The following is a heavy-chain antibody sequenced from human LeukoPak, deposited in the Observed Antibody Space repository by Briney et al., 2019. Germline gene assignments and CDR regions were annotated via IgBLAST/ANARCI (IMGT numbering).Heavy chain of an antibody. J-gene: IGHJ4*02. D-gene: IGHD3-22*01. CDR1: GYTLTELS. CDR3: ATRPYYYDSSGYYPLDY. V-gene: IGHV1-24*01. Sequence: ASVKVSCKVSGYTLTELSMHWVRQAPGKGLEWMGGFDPEDGETIYAQKFQGRVTMTEDTSTDTAYMELSSLRSEDTAVYYCATRPYYYDSSGYYPLDYWGQGTLVTVSS. CDR2: FDPEDGET.